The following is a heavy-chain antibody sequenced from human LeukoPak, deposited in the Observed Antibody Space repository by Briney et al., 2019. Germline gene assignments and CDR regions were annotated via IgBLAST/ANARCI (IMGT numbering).Heavy chain of an antibody. D-gene: IGHD3-10*01. CDR1: GFTFSTYW. CDR2: IYIDGSST. V-gene: IGHV3-74*01. J-gene: IGHJ4*02. Sequence: GGSLRLSCAASGFTFSTYWMHWVRQAPGKGLVWVSRIYIDGSSTNYADSVKGRFTMSRDNAKNTLYLQMNSLTAEDTAVYYCARVGRNYFDYWGQGTLVTVSS. CDR3: ARVGRNYFDY.